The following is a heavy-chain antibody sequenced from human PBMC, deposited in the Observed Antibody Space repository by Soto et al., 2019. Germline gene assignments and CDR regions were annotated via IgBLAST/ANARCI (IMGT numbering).Heavy chain of an antibody. Sequence: ASVKVSCKASGGTFSSYAISWVRQAPGQGLEWMGGIIPIFGTANYAQKFQGRVTITADESTSTAYMELSSLRSDDTAVYYCARVHFPNGVTNWFDPWGQGTLVTVSS. CDR1: GGTFSSYA. D-gene: IGHD2-8*01. J-gene: IGHJ5*02. CDR2: IIPIFGTA. V-gene: IGHV1-69*13. CDR3: ARVHFPNGVTNWFDP.